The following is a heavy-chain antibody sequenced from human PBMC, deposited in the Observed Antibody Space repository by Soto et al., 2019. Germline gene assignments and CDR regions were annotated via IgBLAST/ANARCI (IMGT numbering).Heavy chain of an antibody. CDR2: IYYSGSN. J-gene: IGHJ4*02. V-gene: IGHV4-59*01. CDR3: AKGSHLWLPSIFEY. CDR1: CGSISSYY. D-gene: IGHD3-22*01. Sequence: SETLSRTCTVSCGSISSYYWSCIRQPPWKGLEWIVYIYYSGSNNYNPPLKSRVTISVDTSQNQFSLKLSSVTAADTAVYYCAKGSHLWLPSIFEYWGQGTLVTLSS.